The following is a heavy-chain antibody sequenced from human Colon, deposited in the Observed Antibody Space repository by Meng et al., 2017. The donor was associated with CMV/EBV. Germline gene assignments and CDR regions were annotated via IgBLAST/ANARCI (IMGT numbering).Heavy chain of an antibody. V-gene: IGHV6-1*01. CDR2: TYYRSTWYN. D-gene: IGHD6-13*01. Sequence: HVKVPQSWPGLGKPSHTLLLSCAIFGDSVAGNDATWDWIRQSPSGGLEWLGRTYYRSTWYNDYAESVRSRISINPDTSKNHFSLQLNSVTPEDTAMYYCVRLRGNSWLDYWGQGTLVTVSS. CDR1: GDSVAGNDAT. CDR3: VRLRGNSWLDY. J-gene: IGHJ4*02.